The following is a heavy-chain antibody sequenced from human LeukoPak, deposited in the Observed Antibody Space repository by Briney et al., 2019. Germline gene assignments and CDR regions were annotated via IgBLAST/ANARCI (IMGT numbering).Heavy chain of an antibody. J-gene: IGHJ4*02. Sequence: SVKVSCKASGGTFSSYAISWVRQAPGQGLEWMGRIIPILGIANYAQKFQGRVTITADKSASTAYMELSSLRSEDTAVYYCARPHYYDSSLPFDYWGQGTLVTVSS. CDR3: ARPHYYDSSLPFDY. CDR1: GGTFSSYA. CDR2: IIPILGIA. V-gene: IGHV1-69*04. D-gene: IGHD3-22*01.